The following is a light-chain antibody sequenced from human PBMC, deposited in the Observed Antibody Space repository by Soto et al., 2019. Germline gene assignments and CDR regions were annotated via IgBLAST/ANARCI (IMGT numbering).Light chain of an antibody. CDR3: QQSFTTLGT. V-gene: IGKV1-39*01. CDR1: QSVSNY. J-gene: IGKJ3*01. CDR2: VAS. Sequence: DIVMTQSPSSLSASVGDRVTITCRASQSVSNYLNWYQQKPGKAPKLLIYVASTLQSGVPLRFSGSGSGTEFTLTISSMQPEDFATYYCQQSFTTLGTFGPGTKVDIK.